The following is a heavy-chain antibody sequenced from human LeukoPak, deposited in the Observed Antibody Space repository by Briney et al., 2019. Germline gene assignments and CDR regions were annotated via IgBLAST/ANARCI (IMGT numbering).Heavy chain of an antibody. CDR1: GYTFTGYY. Sequence: ASVKVSCKASGYTFTGYYMHWVRQAPGQGLEWMGWINCNSGGTNYAQKFQGRVTMTEDTSTDTAYMELSSLRSEDTAVYYCATLGSSSWKFFDYWGQGTLVTVSS. D-gene: IGHD6-13*01. CDR2: INCNSGGT. V-gene: IGHV1-2*02. J-gene: IGHJ4*02. CDR3: ATLGSSSWKFFDY.